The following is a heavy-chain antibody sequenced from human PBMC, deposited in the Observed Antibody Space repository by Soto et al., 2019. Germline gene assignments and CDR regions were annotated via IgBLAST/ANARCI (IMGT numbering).Heavy chain of an antibody. J-gene: IGHJ6*02. CDR2: ISAYNGNT. Sequence: QVQLVQSGAEVKKPGASVKVSCKASGYTFTSYGISWVRQAPGQGLEWMGWISAYNGNTNYAQKLQGRVTMTTDTSKSTAYMDLRSLRADDTAVYYCARVLWFGELSHYYYAMDVWGQGTTVTVSS. V-gene: IGHV1-18*01. D-gene: IGHD3-10*01. CDR1: GYTFTSYG. CDR3: ARVLWFGELSHYYYAMDV.